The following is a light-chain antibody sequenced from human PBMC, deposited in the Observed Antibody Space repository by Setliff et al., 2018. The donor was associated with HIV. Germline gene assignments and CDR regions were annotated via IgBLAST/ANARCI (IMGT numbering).Light chain of an antibody. Sequence: QSALAQPASASGSPGQSITISCTGSSNDVGGYNYVSWYQQRPGKAPKLMISEVSNRPSGVSNRFSGSKSGNTASLTISGLQAEDEADYYCSSYTSGSTRVFGTGTKVTVL. CDR2: EVS. J-gene: IGLJ1*01. V-gene: IGLV2-14*01. CDR1: SNDVGGYNY. CDR3: SSYTSGSTRV.